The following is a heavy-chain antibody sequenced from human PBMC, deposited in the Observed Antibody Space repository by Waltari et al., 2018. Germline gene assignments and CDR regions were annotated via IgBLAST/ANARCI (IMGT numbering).Heavy chain of an antibody. J-gene: IGHJ4*02. V-gene: IGHV3-33*01. Sequence: QVQLVESGGGVVQPGRSLRLSCAASAFTFSSYAMHWVRQPPGKGLGWVATIWYDGSNKYYADSVKGRFTISRDNSKNTLFLQMNSLRAEDTAVYYCARGEDITGTILLGGYWGQGTLVTVSS. CDR3: ARGEDITGTILLGGY. CDR1: AFTFSSYA. CDR2: IWYDGSNK. D-gene: IGHD1-7*01.